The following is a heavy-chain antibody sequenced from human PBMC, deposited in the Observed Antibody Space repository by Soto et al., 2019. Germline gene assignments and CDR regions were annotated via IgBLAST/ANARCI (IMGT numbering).Heavy chain of an antibody. D-gene: IGHD3-10*01. CDR2: ISYDGSNK. CDR1: GFTFSSYA. Sequence: QVQLVESGGGVVQPGRSLRLSCAASGFTFSSYAMHWVRQAPGKGLEWVAVISYDGSNKYYADSVKGRFTISRDNSKNTLYLQMNSLRAEDTAVYYCARWFGEGGCFDYWGQGTLVTVSS. J-gene: IGHJ4*02. V-gene: IGHV3-30-3*01. CDR3: ARWFGEGGCFDY.